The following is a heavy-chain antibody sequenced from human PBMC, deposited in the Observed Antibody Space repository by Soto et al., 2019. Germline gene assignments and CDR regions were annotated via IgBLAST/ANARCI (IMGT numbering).Heavy chain of an antibody. V-gene: IGHV4-38-2*02. J-gene: IGHJ5*02. CDR1: GWSISSGYD. Sequence: SETLSLTCAASGWSISSGYDWAWIRQSPGKGLEWIGSSDHSGSTSYNAFLKSRVTISIDASKNQFSLNLTSVTAADTAVYYCARDWGTGYNWFDPWGQGNLLT. CDR2: SDHSGST. CDR3: ARDWGTGYNWFDP. D-gene: IGHD1-1*01.